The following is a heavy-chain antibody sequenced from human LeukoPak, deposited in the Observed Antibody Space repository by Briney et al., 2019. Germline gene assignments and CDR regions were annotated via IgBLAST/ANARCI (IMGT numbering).Heavy chain of an antibody. CDR2: IYSGGST. Sequence: GGSLRLSCAASGFTVSSNYMSWVRQAPGKGLEGVSVIYSGGSTYYADSVKGRFTISRDNSKNTLYPQMNSLRAEDTAVYYCAREAWYYYGSGSYSNWFDPWGQGTLVTVSS. D-gene: IGHD3-10*01. CDR3: AREAWYYYGSGSYSNWFDP. V-gene: IGHV3-66*02. CDR1: GFTVSSNY. J-gene: IGHJ5*02.